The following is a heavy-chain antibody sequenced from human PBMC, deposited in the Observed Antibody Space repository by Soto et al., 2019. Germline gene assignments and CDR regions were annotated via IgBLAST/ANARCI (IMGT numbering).Heavy chain of an antibody. Sequence: GSLRLSCAASGFTFSSYAMSWVRQAPGKGLEWVSAISGSGGSTYYADSVKGRFTISRDNSKNTLYLQMNSMRAEDTAVYYCAKDDFWSGYSYYYYGMDVGGQGTTVTVSS. D-gene: IGHD3-3*01. CDR3: AKDDFWSGYSYYYYGMDV. V-gene: IGHV3-23*01. CDR2: ISGSGGST. J-gene: IGHJ6*02. CDR1: GFTFSSYA.